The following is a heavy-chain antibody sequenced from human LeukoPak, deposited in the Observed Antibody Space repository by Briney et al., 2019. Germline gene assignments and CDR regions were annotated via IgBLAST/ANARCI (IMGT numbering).Heavy chain of an antibody. CDR2: ITGSGDTT. D-gene: IGHD3-9*01. Sequence: GASLRLSCAASGFIFSNYAMSWVRQAPGKGLEWVSAITGSGDTTYYADSVKGRFTISRDNSKNTLYVEMNTLRAEDTAVYDCAMWGDYDILTGYYVSDFWGQGTMVTVSS. J-gene: IGHJ4*02. V-gene: IGHV3-23*01. CDR3: AMWGDYDILTGYYVSDF. CDR1: GFIFSNYA.